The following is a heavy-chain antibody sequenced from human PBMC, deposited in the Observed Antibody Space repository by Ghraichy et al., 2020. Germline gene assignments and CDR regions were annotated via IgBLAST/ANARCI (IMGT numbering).Heavy chain of an antibody. D-gene: IGHD7-27*01. Sequence: SETLSLTCTVSTDSISSYYWTWIRQPPGKGLEWIGYIYYSGTTNYNPSLKSRVTISLDTSKNQFSLKLSSVTAADTAVYYCARISLGRGRRLDPWGQGTLVTVSS. J-gene: IGHJ5*02. CDR3: ARISLGRGRRLDP. V-gene: IGHV4-59*08. CDR1: TDSISSYY. CDR2: IYYSGTT.